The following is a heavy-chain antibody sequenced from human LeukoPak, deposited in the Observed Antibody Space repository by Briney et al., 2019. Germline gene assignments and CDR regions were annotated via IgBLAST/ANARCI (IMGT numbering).Heavy chain of an antibody. Sequence: ASVKVSCKASGYTFTSYGISWVRQAPGQGLEWMGWISAYNGNTNYAQKLQGRVTMTTDTSTSTAYMELRSLRSDDTAVYYCARGHPAYCGGDCLYYFDYWGQGTLVTVSS. CDR3: ARGHPAYCGGDCLYYFDY. CDR2: ISAYNGNT. V-gene: IGHV1-18*01. D-gene: IGHD2-21*02. CDR1: GYTFTSYG. J-gene: IGHJ4*02.